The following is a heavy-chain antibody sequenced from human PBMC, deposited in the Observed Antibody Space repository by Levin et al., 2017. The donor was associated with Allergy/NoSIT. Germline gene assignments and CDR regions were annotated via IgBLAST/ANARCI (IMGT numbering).Heavy chain of an antibody. CDR3: ARGFVVVPVYYYYGMDV. CDR2: IYYSGST. J-gene: IGHJ6*02. CDR1: GGSISSSSYY. Sequence: SQTLSLTCTVSGGSISSSSYYWGWIRQPPGKGLEWIGSIYYSGSTYYNPSLKSRVTISVDTSKNQFSLKLSSVTAADTAVYYCARGFVVVPVYYYYGMDVWGQGTTVTVSS. V-gene: IGHV4-39*07. D-gene: IGHD2-2*01.